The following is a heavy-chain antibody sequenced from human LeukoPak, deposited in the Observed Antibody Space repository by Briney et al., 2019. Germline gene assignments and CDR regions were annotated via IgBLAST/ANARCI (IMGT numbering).Heavy chain of an antibody. CDR3: ARGLDSSSWYFYYYYMDV. D-gene: IGHD6-13*01. J-gene: IGHJ6*03. V-gene: IGHV3-48*01. CDR1: GFTFSSYS. CDR2: ISSGSSTI. Sequence: PGGSLRLSCADSGFTFSSYSMDWVRQAPGKGLEWVSYISSGSSTIYYADSVKGRFTISRDNAKNSLYLQMNSLRAEDTAVYYCARGLDSSSWYFYYYYMDVWGKGTTVIISS.